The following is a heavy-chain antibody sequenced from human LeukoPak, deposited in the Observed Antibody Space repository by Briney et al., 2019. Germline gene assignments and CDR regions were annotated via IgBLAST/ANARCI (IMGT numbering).Heavy chain of an antibody. D-gene: IGHD2-8*01. J-gene: IGHJ6*02. CDR2: IGSSGATT. CDR3: AKVSVGPLSRPTHVALYYGMDV. CDR1: GFTFSSYA. Sequence: GGSLRLSCAASGFTFSSYAMSWDRQAPGKGPEWVSAIGSSGATTFYADSVKGRCTISRDNSKNTVYLEMNSLRAEDTAIYYCAKVSVGPLSRPTHVALYYGMDVWGQGTTVTVSS. V-gene: IGHV3-23*01.